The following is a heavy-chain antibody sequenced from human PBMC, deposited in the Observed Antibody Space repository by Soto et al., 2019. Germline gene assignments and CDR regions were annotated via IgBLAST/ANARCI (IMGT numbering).Heavy chain of an antibody. CDR2: IIPISGTA. V-gene: IGHV1-69*06. CDR3: ARSGCDTATDS. D-gene: IGHD5-18*01. CDR1: GGTFSSYA. Sequence: GASVKVSCKASGGTFSSYAISWVRQAPVQGLEWMGGIIPISGTANYAQKFQGRVTITADKSTSTAYMELSSLRSEDTAVYDCARSGCDTATDSWGQGTLVTVSS. J-gene: IGHJ4*02.